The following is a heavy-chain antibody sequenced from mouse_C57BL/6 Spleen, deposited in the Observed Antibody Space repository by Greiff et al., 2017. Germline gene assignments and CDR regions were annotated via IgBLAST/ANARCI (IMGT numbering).Heavy chain of an antibody. V-gene: IGHV1-69*01. CDR2: IDPSDSYT. Sequence: QVQLKQPGAELVMPGASVKLSCKASGYTFTSYWMHWVKQRPGQGLEWIGEIDPSDSYTNYNQKFKGKSTLTVDKSSSTAYMQLSSLTSEDSAVYYCARGYGSSPAWFAYWGQGTLVTVSA. CDR1: GYTFTSYW. CDR3: ARGYGSSPAWFAY. D-gene: IGHD1-1*01. J-gene: IGHJ3*01.